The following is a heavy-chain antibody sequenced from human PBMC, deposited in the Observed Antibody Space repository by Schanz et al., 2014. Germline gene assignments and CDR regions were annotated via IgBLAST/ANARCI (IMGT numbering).Heavy chain of an antibody. CDR2: ISPNSGDT. CDR1: GRTFIVYH. J-gene: IGHJ4*02. D-gene: IGHD5-12*01. V-gene: IGHV1-2*06. Sequence: QVQLVQSGSEVKKPGASMKVSCKASGRTFIVYHVLHWVRQAPGQGLEWMGRISPNSGDTHSAQKFQGRVTMTWDRSISTANMELSGLTSDDTATYFCARARYTGYDCSGYWGQGTLLIVSS. CDR3: ARARYTGYDCSGY.